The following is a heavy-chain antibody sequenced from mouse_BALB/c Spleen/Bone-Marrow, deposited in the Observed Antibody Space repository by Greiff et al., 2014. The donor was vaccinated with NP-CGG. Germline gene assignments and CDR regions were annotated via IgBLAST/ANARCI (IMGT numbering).Heavy chain of an antibody. V-gene: IGHV2-9*02. CDR1: GFSLTSYG. Sequence: VKLEESGPGLVAPSQSLSITCTVSGFSLTSYGVHWVRQPPGKGLEWLGVIWAGRSTNYNSALMTRLSISKDNSKSDVFLKRNSLQADDTALYCCARVYYWYFDVWGPGTTVTVSS. CDR3: ARVYYWYFDV. D-gene: IGHD2-3*01. CDR2: IWAGRST. J-gene: IGHJ1*01.